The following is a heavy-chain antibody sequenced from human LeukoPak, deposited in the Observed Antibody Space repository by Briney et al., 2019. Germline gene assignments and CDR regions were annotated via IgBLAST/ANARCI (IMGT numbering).Heavy chain of an antibody. D-gene: IGHD3-22*01. V-gene: IGHV3-66*04. CDR2: IFSGGST. CDR3: ARQFYYDSSGSLFDF. Sequence: GGSLRLSCAASGFTVSSNYMSSVRHAPGKGLEWVSVIFSGGSTDYADSVKGRFTISRDNSENTLYLQMNSLRAEDTAVYYCARQFYYDSSGSLFDFWGQGTLVTVFS. J-gene: IGHJ4*02. CDR1: GFTVSSNY.